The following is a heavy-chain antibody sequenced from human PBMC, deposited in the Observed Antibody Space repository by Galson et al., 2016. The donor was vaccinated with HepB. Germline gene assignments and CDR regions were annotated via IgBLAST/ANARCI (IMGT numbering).Heavy chain of an antibody. CDR2: ISRSGDST. D-gene: IGHD2-2*01. CDR1: GFTFRNYG. Sequence: SLRLPCAASGFTFRNYGMTWVRQAPGKGLEVVSSISRSGDSTDYADSVKGRFTISRDNSKNTLSRQMNSLTADDTAIYYCVQGSTAPAVWGKGTTVTVSS. V-gene: IGHV3-23*01. CDR3: VQGSTAPAV. J-gene: IGHJ6*04.